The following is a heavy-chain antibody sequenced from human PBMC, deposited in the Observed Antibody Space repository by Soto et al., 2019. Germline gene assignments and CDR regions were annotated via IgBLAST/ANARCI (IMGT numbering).Heavy chain of an antibody. Sequence: QMLLVQSGPEVKKPGTSVKVSCKASGFTLTSADVQWVRQTRGQRLEWIGWIVGGSGSTNYAQQFQGRLAITRDMSTSTVYMELSSLRSEYTAVYYCAADWSNRPFDFWGQGTLVTVSS. V-gene: IGHV1-58*01. CDR1: GFTLTSAD. CDR2: IVGGSGST. CDR3: AADWSNRPFDF. D-gene: IGHD3-3*01. J-gene: IGHJ4*02.